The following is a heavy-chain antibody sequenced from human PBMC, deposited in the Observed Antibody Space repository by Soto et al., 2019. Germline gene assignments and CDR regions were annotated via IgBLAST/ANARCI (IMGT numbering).Heavy chain of an antibody. J-gene: IGHJ4*02. CDR1: GDSLSSYY. V-gene: IGHV4-59*08. Sequence: PSETLSLTCTVSGDSLSSYYWTWIRQPPGKGLEWIGYIYDSGSTNYNPSLKSQVTISLDTSKNQFSLKLDSVTAADTAVYYCARGSGWLDYWGQGTLVNVSS. CDR3: ARGSGWLDY. CDR2: IYDSGST. D-gene: IGHD6-19*01.